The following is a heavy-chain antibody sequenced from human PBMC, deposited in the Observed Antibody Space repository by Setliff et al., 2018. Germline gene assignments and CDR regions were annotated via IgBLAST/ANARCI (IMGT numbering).Heavy chain of an antibody. Sequence: SETLSLTCTVSDDSISSRHYYWSWIRQPAGKGLEWLGQIYTSWSTNYNPSLKSRVTILLDTSKNQFSLSLSSVTAADTAVYYCARMSGFQYMDVWGKGTTVTVSS. D-gene: IGHD3-3*01. V-gene: IGHV4-61*09. CDR1: DDSISSRHYY. J-gene: IGHJ6*03. CDR2: IYTSWST. CDR3: ARMSGFQYMDV.